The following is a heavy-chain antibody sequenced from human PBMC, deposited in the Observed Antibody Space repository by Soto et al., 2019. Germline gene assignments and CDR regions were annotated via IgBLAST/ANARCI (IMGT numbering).Heavy chain of an antibody. J-gene: IGHJ5*01. CDR3: TRRGRQAANWSDS. V-gene: IGHV1-69*06. Sequence: QVQLLQSGAELKKPGSSVKVSCTASGGTFNSFSIDWVRQAPGQGIEWMGGIIPISARPNYDQRFQCRVTLSADKSTNTVYIEVNNLTYEDTCVYYCTRRGRQAANWSDSWGQGTLVTVSS. CDR1: GGTFNSFS. CDR2: IIPISARP.